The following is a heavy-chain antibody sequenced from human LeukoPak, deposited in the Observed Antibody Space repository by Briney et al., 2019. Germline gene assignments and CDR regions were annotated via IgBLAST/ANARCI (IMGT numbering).Heavy chain of an antibody. V-gene: IGHV3-23*01. CDR2: ISGSGGST. CDR3: AKDRSIDPNDYGELDY. D-gene: IGHD4-17*01. Sequence: GGSLRLSFAASGFTFSSYAMSWVRQAPGKGLEWVSAISGSGGSTYYADSVKGRFTISRDNSKNTLYLQMNSLRAEDTAVYYCAKDRSIDPNDYGELDYWGQGTLVTVSS. CDR1: GFTFSSYA. J-gene: IGHJ4*02.